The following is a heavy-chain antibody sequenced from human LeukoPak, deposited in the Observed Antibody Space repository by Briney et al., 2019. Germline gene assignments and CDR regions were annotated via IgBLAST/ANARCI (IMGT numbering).Heavy chain of an antibody. J-gene: IGHJ6*03. Sequence: GGSLRLSCAASGFTFSSYSMLWVRQAPGQGLEWVSYISSSSSTIYYADSVKGRFTISRDNAKNSLYLQMNSLRAEDTAVYYCARERIAAAGTHYYYYMDVWGKGTTVTVSS. CDR3: ARERIAAAGTHYYYYMDV. CDR2: ISSSSSTI. V-gene: IGHV3-48*01. D-gene: IGHD6-13*01. CDR1: GFTFSSYS.